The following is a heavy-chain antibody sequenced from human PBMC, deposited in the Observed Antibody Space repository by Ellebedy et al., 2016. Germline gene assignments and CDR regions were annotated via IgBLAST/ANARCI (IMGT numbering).Heavy chain of an antibody. Sequence: SETLSLTCSVSGDSTSSGYYYWGWIRQPPGKGLEWIASTFHTGSTYYNPSLKSRVTISLDTSKNQFSLRLSSVTAADTAVYYCARDRSLHFDYWGQGILVTVSS. D-gene: IGHD3-16*02. J-gene: IGHJ4*02. CDR3: ARDRSLHFDY. V-gene: IGHV4-39*07. CDR2: TFHTGST. CDR1: GDSTSSGYYY.